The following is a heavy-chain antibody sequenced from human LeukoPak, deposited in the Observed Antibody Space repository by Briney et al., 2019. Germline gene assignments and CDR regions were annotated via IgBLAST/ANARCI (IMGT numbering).Heavy chain of an antibody. Sequence: SETLSLTCAVYGGSFSGYYWSWIRQPPGKGLEWIGEINHSGSTNYNPSLNSRVTISVDTSKNQFSLKLSSVTAADTAVYYCARSLNRWLQPYYFDYWGQGTLVTVSS. CDR3: ARSLNRWLQPYYFDY. D-gene: IGHD5-24*01. CDR2: INHSGST. V-gene: IGHV4-34*01. J-gene: IGHJ4*02. CDR1: GGSFSGYY.